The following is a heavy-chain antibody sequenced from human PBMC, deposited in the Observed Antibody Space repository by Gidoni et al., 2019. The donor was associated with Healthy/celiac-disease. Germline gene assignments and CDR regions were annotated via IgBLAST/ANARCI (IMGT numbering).Heavy chain of an antibody. CDR3: ARGIAARQEDDWFDP. Sequence: QVQLVQSGAEVKKPGSSVKVSCTASGGTFSSYAINWVRQAAGQGLEWMGGIIPILGTANYAKKVQGRVTITADESKSTAYMELSSLRSEDTAVYYCARGIAARQEDDWFDPWGQGTLVTVSS. V-gene: IGHV1-69*01. J-gene: IGHJ5*02. CDR2: IIPILGTA. D-gene: IGHD6-6*01. CDR1: GGTFSSYA.